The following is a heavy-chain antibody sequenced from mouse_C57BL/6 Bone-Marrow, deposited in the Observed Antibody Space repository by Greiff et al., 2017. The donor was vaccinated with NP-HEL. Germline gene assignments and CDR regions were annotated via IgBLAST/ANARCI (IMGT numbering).Heavy chain of an antibody. D-gene: IGHD1-1*01. V-gene: IGHV1-19*01. Sequence: VHVKQSGPVLVKPGASVKMSCKASGYTFTDYYMNWVKQSHGKSLEWIGVINPYNGGTSYNQKFKGKATLTVDKSSSTAYMELNSLTSEDSAVYYCARHLFGYFDYWGQGTTLTVSS. CDR3: ARHLFGYFDY. J-gene: IGHJ2*01. CDR2: INPYNGGT. CDR1: GYTFTDYY.